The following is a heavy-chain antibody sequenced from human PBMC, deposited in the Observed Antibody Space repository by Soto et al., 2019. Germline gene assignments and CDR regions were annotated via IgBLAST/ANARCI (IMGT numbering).Heavy chain of an antibody. CDR1: GGSISSSSYY. Sequence: QLQLQESGPGLVKPSETLSLTCTVSGGSISSSSYYWGWIRQPPGKGLEWIGSIYYSGSTYYNPSLKSRVTISVDTSKIQFSLKLSSVTAADTAVYYCARQEGYYYDSSGYYCAFDIWGQGTMVTVSS. D-gene: IGHD3-22*01. CDR3: ARQEGYYYDSSGYYCAFDI. V-gene: IGHV4-39*01. CDR2: IYYSGST. J-gene: IGHJ3*02.